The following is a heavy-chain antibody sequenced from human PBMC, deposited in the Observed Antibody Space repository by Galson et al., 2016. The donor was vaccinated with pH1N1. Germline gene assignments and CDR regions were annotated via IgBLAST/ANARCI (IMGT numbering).Heavy chain of an antibody. CDR3: TRDLGRPREF. V-gene: IGHV1-46*01. J-gene: IGHJ4*02. D-gene: IGHD1-26*01. CDR1: GYTFTRYY. CDR2: IDPSDGGT. Sequence: SVKVSCKASGYTFTRYYFHWVRQAPGQGLEWMGVIDPSDGGTTYAQNFQARVTMTRDTSTSTVYVEVYSLKSEDTAVYYCTRDLGRPREFWGQGTLVTVSS.